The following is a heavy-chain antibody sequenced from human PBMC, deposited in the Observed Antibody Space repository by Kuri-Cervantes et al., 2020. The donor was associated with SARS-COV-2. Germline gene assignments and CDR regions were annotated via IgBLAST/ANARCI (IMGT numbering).Heavy chain of an antibody. Sequence: ASVKVSCKASGYTFTGYYMHWVRQAPGQGLEWMGWINPNSGGTNYAQKFQGRVTMTRDTSISTAYMELSRLRSEDTAVYYCARSLVFYDFWSGYHYYMDVWGKGTTVTVSS. D-gene: IGHD3-3*01. CDR1: GYTFTGYY. V-gene: IGHV1-2*02. CDR2: INPNSGGT. CDR3: ARSLVFYDFWSGYHYYMDV. J-gene: IGHJ6*03.